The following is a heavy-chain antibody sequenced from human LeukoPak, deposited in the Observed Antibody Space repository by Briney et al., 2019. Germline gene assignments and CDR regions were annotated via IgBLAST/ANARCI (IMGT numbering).Heavy chain of an antibody. CDR1: GYTLTELS. CDR3: ARESRITMIVANLLGGDDAFDI. D-gene: IGHD3-22*01. Sequence: ASVKVSCKVSGYTLTELSMHWVRQAPGKGLEWMGRFDPEDGETIYAQKFQGRVTMTADTSTDTVYMELSSLRSEDTAVYYCARESRITMIVANLLGGDDAFDIWGQGTMVTVSS. V-gene: IGHV1-24*01. CDR2: FDPEDGET. J-gene: IGHJ3*02.